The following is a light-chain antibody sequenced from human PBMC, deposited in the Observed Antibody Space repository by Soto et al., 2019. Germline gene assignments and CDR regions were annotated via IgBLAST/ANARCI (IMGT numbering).Light chain of an antibody. CDR1: SSNIGNKY. CDR3: GTWDSSLSAVV. Sequence: QSALTQPPSVSAAPGQTVTISCSGSSSNIGNKYVSWYQQLPGTAPKLLIYENNKRPSGIPDRFSGSKSGTSATLGITGLQTGDEADYYCGTWDSSLSAVVFGGGTKLTVL. CDR2: ENN. J-gene: IGLJ2*01. V-gene: IGLV1-51*02.